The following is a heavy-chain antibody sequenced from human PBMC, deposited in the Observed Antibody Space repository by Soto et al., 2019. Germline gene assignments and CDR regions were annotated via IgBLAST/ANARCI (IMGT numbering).Heavy chain of an antibody. CDR3: AGGGVRGMEV. CDR2: MNPNSCNT. Sequence: QVQLVQSGAEVKKPGASVKVSCKASGYTFTSYDINWVRQATGQGLAWMGWMNPNSCNTGYAQKFQGGVPMTTKTSISTAYIELSSLRSEDTAVYYCAGGGVRGMEVWGQGTTVTVSS. J-gene: IGHJ6*02. D-gene: IGHD3-16*01. V-gene: IGHV1-8*02. CDR1: GYTFTSYD.